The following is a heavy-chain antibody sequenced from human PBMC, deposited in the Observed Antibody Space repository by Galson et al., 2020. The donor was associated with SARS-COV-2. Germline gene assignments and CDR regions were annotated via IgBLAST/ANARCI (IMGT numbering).Heavy chain of an antibody. D-gene: IGHD3-10*01. CDR2: INHSGST. J-gene: IGHJ6*02. CDR3: ARGMIWFGELLGYYYYYGMDV. CDR1: GGSFSGYY. V-gene: IGHV4-34*01. Sequence: SQTLSLTCAVYGGSFSGYYWSWIRQPPGKGLEWIGEINHSGSTNYNPSLKSRVTISVDTSKNQFSLKLSSVTAADTAVYYCARGMIWFGELLGYYYYYGMDVWGQGTTVTVSS.